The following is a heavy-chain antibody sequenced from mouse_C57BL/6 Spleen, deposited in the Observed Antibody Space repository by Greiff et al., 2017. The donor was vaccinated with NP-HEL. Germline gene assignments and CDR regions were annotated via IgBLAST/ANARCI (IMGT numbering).Heavy chain of an antibody. Sequence: QVQLQQSGPGLVRPSQSLSITCTVSGFSLTSYGVHWVRQSPGKGLEWLGVIWSGGSTDYNAAFIYRLSISKANSKSQVFFKMNSLQADDTAIYYCARVYGYDVGNYAMDYWGQGTSVTVSS. CDR2: IWSGGST. V-gene: IGHV2-2*01. CDR3: ARVYGYDVGNYAMDY. CDR1: GFSLTSYG. D-gene: IGHD2-2*01. J-gene: IGHJ4*01.